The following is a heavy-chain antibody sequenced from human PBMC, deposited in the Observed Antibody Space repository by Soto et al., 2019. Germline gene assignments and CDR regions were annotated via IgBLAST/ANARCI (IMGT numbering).Heavy chain of an antibody. CDR1: GFTFTRYS. CDR2: ISSTTNYI. Sequence: PGGSLRLSCAASGFTFTRYSMNWVRQAPGKGLEWVSSISSTTNYIYYGDSMKGRFTISRDDAKNSLYLEMNSLRAEDTAVYYCARESEDLTSNFDYWGQGTLVTVSS. CDR3: ARESEDLTSNFDY. J-gene: IGHJ4*02. V-gene: IGHV3-21*06.